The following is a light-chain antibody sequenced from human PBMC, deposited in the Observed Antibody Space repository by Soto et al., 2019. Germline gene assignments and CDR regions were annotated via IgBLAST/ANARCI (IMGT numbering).Light chain of an antibody. CDR3: QQYGSSPIT. V-gene: IGKV3-20*01. Sequence: EIVMTQSPATLSVSPGERATLSCRASQTVSSTYLAWYQQKPGQAPRLLIYGASSRATGIPDRFSGTVSGTDLTLTISRLEPEDFAVYYCQQYGSSPITFGQGTLLEIK. J-gene: IGKJ5*01. CDR2: GAS. CDR1: QTVSSTY.